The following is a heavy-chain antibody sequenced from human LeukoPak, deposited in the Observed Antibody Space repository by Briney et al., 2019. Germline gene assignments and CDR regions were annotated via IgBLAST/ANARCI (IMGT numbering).Heavy chain of an antibody. J-gene: IGHJ4*02. CDR2: IIPILDVA. CDR3: AKDGGDRRVVTDHFDC. Sequence: SVKVSCKASGGSFNSYVITWVRQAPGQGLEWMGRIIPILDVANFAQKFQGRVTMTRNTSISTAYMELSSLRSEDTAVYYCAKDGGDRRVVTDHFDCWGQGTLVTVSS. CDR1: GGSFNSYV. V-gene: IGHV1-69*04. D-gene: IGHD4-23*01.